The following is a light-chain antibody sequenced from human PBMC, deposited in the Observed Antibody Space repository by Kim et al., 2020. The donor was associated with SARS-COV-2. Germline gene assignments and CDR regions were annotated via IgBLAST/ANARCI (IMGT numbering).Light chain of an antibody. CDR3: NTRDSDDNVV. V-gene: IGLV3-19*01. CDR1: SLRSYY. CDR2: GKN. J-gene: IGLJ2*01. Sequence: VALGQTGRITCQGDSLRSYYATWYQQKPGQAPLVVIYGKNNRPSGIPDRFSGSSSGNTASLTITGTQAGDEADDYCNTRDSDDNVVFGGGTQLTVL.